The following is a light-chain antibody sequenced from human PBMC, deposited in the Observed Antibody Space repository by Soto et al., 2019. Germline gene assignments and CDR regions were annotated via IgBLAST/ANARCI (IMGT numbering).Light chain of an antibody. CDR1: SSDVGAYNF. J-gene: IGLJ1*01. V-gene: IGLV2-14*03. CDR2: NVY. Sequence: QSVLTQPASVSESPGQSITIYDTGTSSDVGAYNFVSWHQQHPGKAPKLMIYNVYDRPSGISYRFSGSKSGNTASLTISGLQGEDEADYYCSAYSVSRTYVFGTGTKVTV. CDR3: SAYSVSRTYV.